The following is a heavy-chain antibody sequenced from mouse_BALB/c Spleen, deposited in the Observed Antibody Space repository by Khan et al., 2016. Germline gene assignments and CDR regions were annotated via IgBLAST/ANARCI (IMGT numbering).Heavy chain of an antibody. CDR3: ARGHFDY. CDR2: ISYSGST. V-gene: IGHV3-2*02. CDR1: GYSITSDYA. Sequence: EVQLQESGPGLVKPSQSLSLTCTVTGYSITSDYAWNWIRQFPGNKLEWMGYISYSGSTSYNPSLKSRISITRDTSKNQFFLQLNSVTTEDTATYYGARGHFDYWGKGTTLTVSS. J-gene: IGHJ2*01.